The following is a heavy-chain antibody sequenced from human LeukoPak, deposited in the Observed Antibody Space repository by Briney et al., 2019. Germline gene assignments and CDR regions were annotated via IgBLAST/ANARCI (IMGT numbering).Heavy chain of an antibody. D-gene: IGHD2/OR15-2a*01. J-gene: IGHJ4*02. CDR1: GGSLSSSSYY. CDR2: IYYSGST. V-gene: IGHV4-39*07. Sequence: SETLSLTCTVSGGSLSSSSYYWGWIRQPPGKGLEWIGSIYYSGSTYYNPSLKSRVTISVDTSKNQFSLKLSSVTAADTAVYYCARVSTEYSAANDYWGQGTLVTVSS. CDR3: ARVSTEYSAANDY.